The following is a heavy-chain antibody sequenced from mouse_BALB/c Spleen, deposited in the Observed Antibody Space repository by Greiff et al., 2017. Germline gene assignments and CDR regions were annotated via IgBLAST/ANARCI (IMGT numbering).Heavy chain of an antibody. CDR2: ISYDGSN. J-gene: IGHJ2*01. V-gene: IGHV3-6*02. Sequence: ESGPGLVKPSQSLSLTCSVTGYSITSGYYWNWIRQFPGNKLEWMGYISYDGSNNYNPSLKNRISITRDTSKNQFFLKLNSVTTEDTATYYCARDGGITTVVPGYFDYWGQGTTLTVSS. D-gene: IGHD1-1*01. CDR1: GYSITSGYY. CDR3: ARDGGITTVVPGYFDY.